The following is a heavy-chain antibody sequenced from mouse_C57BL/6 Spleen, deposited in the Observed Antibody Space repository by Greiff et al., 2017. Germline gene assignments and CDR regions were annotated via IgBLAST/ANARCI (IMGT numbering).Heavy chain of an antibody. CDR1: GYSFTSYY. Sequence: VQLQQSGPELVKPGASVKISCKASGYSFTSYYIHWVKQRPGQGLEWIGWIYPGSGNTKYNEKFKGKATLTADTSSSNAYMQLSSLTSEDSAVYYCARSYYGSSYGRDFDYWGQGTTLTVSS. J-gene: IGHJ2*01. CDR2: IYPGSGNT. D-gene: IGHD1-1*01. V-gene: IGHV1-66*01. CDR3: ARSYYGSSYGRDFDY.